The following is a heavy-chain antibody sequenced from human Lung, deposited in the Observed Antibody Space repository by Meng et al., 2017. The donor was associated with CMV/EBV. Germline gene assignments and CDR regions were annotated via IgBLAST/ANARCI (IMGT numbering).Heavy chain of an antibody. Sequence: SETLSLICTVSGGSISSSSYYWGWIRQPPGKGLEWIGSIYYSGSTYYNPSLKSRVTISVDTSKNQFSLELSSVTAADTAVYYCARGSLGLGAMDQLDYWGQGTLVTVSS. CDR1: GGSISSSSYY. CDR2: IYYSGST. D-gene: IGHD1-26*01. J-gene: IGHJ4*02. CDR3: ARGSLGLGAMDQLDY. V-gene: IGHV4-39*07.